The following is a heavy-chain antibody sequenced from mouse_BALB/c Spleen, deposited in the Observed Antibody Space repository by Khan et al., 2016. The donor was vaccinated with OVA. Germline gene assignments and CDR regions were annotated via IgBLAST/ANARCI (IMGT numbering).Heavy chain of an antibody. J-gene: IGHJ1*01. CDR2: IHYSGRT. Sequence: EVQLQESGPGLVKPSQSLSLTCTVTGYSITSDYAWNWLRQSPGNRMEWMGYIHYSGRTSYNPSLKSRISMTRETSKNQFFLQLNSVTTEETATYYCARGYWSFDFWGAGTTVTVSS. CDR3: ARGYWSFDF. V-gene: IGHV3-2*02. CDR1: GYSITSDYA.